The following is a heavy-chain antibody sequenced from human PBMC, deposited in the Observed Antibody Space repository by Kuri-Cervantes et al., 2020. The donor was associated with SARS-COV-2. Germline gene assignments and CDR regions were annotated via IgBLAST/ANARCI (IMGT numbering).Heavy chain of an antibody. CDR3: ARELSGWDSYYFYYMDV. J-gene: IGHJ6*03. V-gene: IGHV3-64*01. CDR1: GSTFSSYA. Sequence: GGSLRLSCAASGSTFSSYAMHWVRQAPGKGLEYVSAISSNGGSTYYANSVKGRFTISRDNSKNTVDLQMNSLRVEDTAVYYCARELSGWDSYYFYYMDVWGKGTMVTVSS. D-gene: IGHD6-19*01. CDR2: ISSNGGST.